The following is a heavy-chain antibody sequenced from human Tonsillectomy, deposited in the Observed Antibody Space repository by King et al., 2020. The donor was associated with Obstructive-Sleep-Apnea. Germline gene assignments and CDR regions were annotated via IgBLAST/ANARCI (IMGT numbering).Heavy chain of an antibody. CDR1: GYTFTSYG. Sequence: QLVQSGAEVKKPGASVKVSCKASGYTFTSYGINWVRQAPGQGLEWMGWISAFKGYTNYAQKLQGRVTMTTDTSTSTAYMELRSLRSDDTAVYYCARDALRYLDSSLTYNWFDPWGQGTLVTVSS. J-gene: IGHJ5*02. V-gene: IGHV1-18*01. CDR3: ARDALRYLDSSLTYNWFDP. D-gene: IGHD3-3*01. CDR2: ISAFKGYT.